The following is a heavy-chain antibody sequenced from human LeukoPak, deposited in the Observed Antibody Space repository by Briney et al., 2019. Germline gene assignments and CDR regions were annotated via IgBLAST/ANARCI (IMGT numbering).Heavy chain of an antibody. D-gene: IGHD3-10*01. CDR3: SRDLGLPGV. Sequence: PGGSLRLSCAASGFIFSDSNMHWVRQAPGTGLEWVSYISSSGNTIYYTDSVRGRFIISRDNAKNSLFLQMNSLRVVDTAVYYCSRDLGLPGVWGQGTMVTVSS. CDR2: ISSSGNTI. V-gene: IGHV3-48*01. J-gene: IGHJ3*01. CDR1: GFIFSDSN.